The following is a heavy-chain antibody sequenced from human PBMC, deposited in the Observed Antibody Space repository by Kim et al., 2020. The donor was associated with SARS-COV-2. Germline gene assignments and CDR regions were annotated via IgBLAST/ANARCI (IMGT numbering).Heavy chain of an antibody. D-gene: IGHD3-22*01. J-gene: IGHJ4*02. Sequence: GGSLRLSCAASGFTFSSYAMSWVRQAPGKGLEWVSAISGSGGSTYYADSVKGRFTISRDNSKNTLYLQMNSLRAEDTAVYYCAKASAYYYDSSGYYDYWGQGTLVTVSS. CDR1: GFTFSSYA. CDR2: ISGSGGST. V-gene: IGHV3-23*01. CDR3: AKASAYYYDSSGYYDY.